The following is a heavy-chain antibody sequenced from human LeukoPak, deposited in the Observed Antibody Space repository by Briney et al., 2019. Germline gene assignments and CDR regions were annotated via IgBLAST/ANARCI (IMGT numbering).Heavy chain of an antibody. Sequence: GGSLRLSCAASGFTFSSYSMNWVRQAPGKGLEWVSSINYSGTNMYYADSVKGRFTISRDNAKNSLFLQMNSLRPEDTAVYYSVTSGCSGATCYFYFDYWGQGTLVTVSS. CDR1: GFTFSSYS. J-gene: IGHJ4*02. CDR3: VTSGCSGATCYFYFDY. V-gene: IGHV3-21*01. D-gene: IGHD2-15*01. CDR2: INYSGTNM.